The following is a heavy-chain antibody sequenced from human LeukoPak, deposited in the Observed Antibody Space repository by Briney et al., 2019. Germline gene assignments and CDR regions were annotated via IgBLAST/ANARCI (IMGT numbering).Heavy chain of an antibody. CDR1: GFTFSSHW. D-gene: IGHD4-23*01. Sequence: GGSLRLSCAASGFTFSSHWMSWVRQAPGKGLEWVAHIKQDGSEKQYMDSVRGRFTISRDNTKNSMYLQMDSLRDEDTAAYYCARAGRSFYGGSSDYWGQGTLVTVSS. CDR2: IKQDGSEK. CDR3: ARAGRSFYGGSSDY. J-gene: IGHJ4*02. V-gene: IGHV3-7*01.